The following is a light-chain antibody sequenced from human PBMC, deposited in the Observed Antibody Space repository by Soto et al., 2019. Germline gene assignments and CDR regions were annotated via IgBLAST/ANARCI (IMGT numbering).Light chain of an antibody. CDR2: LGS. V-gene: IGKV2-28*01. CDR1: QSLLHSNGYNY. Sequence: DIVMTQSPLSLPVTPGEPASISCRSSQSLLHSNGYNYLDWYLQKPGQSPQLLIYLGSNRASGVPDRFSGSGSGTDFTLTISRLEPEDFAVYYCQQYGSSPVTFGQGTRWRL. CDR3: QQYGSSPVT. J-gene: IGKJ5*01.